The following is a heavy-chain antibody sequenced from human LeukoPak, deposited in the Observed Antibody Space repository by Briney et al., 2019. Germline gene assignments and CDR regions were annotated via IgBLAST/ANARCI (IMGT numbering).Heavy chain of an antibody. J-gene: IGHJ4*02. CDR1: GFTFSNSA. CDR2: ISGSGGST. D-gene: IGHD4/OR15-4a*01. CDR3: ARRAGAYSHPYDY. V-gene: IGHV3-23*01. Sequence: GGSLRLSCAASGFTFSNSAMTWVRQTPGKGLEWVSAISGSGGSTYYADSVKGRFTISRDNSKNTLSLQMNSLRAEDTAVYYCARRAGAYSHPYDYWGQGTLVTVSS.